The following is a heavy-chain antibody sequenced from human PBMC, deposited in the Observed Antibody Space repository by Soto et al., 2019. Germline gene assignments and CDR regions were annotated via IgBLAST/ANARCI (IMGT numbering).Heavy chain of an antibody. CDR3: ARAPGYYYYYYGMDV. J-gene: IGHJ6*02. Sequence: SETLSLTCAVYGGSFSGYYWSWIRQPPGKGLEWIGEINHSGSTNYNPSLKSRVTISVDTSKNQFSLKLSSVTAADTAVYYCARAPGYYYYYYGMDVWGQGTTVTVSS. CDR2: INHSGST. V-gene: IGHV4-34*01. CDR1: GGSFSGYY.